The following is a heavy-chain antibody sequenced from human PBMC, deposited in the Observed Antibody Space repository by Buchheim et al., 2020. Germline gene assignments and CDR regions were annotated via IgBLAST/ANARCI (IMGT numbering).Heavy chain of an antibody. Sequence: VQLVESGGGLVQPGGSLRLSCAASGFTVSSNYMSWVRQAPGKGLEWVSVIYSGGSTYYADSVKGRFTISRDNSKNTLYLQMNSLRAEDTAVYYCARVVKGYSYGYFDYWGQGTL. CDR3: ARVVKGYSYGYFDY. D-gene: IGHD5-18*01. CDR1: GFTVSSNY. CDR2: IYSGGST. J-gene: IGHJ4*02. V-gene: IGHV3-66*02.